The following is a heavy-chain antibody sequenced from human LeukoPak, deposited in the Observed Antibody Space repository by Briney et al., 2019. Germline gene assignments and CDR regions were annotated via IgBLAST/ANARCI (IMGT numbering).Heavy chain of an antibody. J-gene: IGHJ6*02. CDR3: ARDRLNWELHLYYGMDV. Sequence: PGGSLRLSCAASGFTFSSYSMNWVRQAPGKGLEWVSSISSSSSYIYYADSVKGRFTISRDNAKNTLYLQMNSLRAEDTAVYYCARDRLNWELHLYYGMDVWGQGTTVTVSS. CDR2: ISSSSSYI. V-gene: IGHV3-21*01. D-gene: IGHD1-26*01. CDR1: GFTFSSYS.